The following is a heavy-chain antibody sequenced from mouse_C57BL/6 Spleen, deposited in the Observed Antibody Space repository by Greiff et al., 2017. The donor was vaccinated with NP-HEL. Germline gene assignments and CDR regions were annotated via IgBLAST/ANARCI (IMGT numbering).Heavy chain of an antibody. CDR1: GYTFTDYY. V-gene: IGHV1-26*01. CDR2: INPNNGGT. Sequence: EVQLQQSGPELVKPGASVKISCKASGYTFTDYYMNWVKQSHGKSLEWIGDINPNNGGTSYNQKFKGKATLTVDKSSSTAYMELRSLTSEDSAVYYCARLRYFDVWGTGTTVTVSS. CDR3: ARLRYFDV. J-gene: IGHJ1*03.